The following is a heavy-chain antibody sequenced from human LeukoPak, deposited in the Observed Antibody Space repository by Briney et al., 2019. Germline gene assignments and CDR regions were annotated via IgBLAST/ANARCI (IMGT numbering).Heavy chain of an antibody. CDR2: IIPMFGTA. CDR3: ARDRYYDFWSGSHYFDY. CDR1: GGTFSSYA. J-gene: IGHJ4*02. D-gene: IGHD3-3*01. V-gene: IGHV1-69*06. Sequence: SVKVSCKASGGTFSSYAISWVRQAPGQGLEWMGVIIPMFGTANYAQKFQGRVTITADKSTTTAYMELSSLRSVDTAMYYCARDRYYDFWSGSHYFDYWGQGTQVTVSS.